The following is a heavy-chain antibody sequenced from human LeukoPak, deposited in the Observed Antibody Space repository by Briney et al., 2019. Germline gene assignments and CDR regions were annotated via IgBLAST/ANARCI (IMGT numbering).Heavy chain of an antibody. CDR1: GDSIRHYY. CDR2: ISYSGST. J-gene: IGHJ5*02. Sequence: LEPQSLPCTLWGDSIRHYYSSWLRHPPGKGLEGIGYISYSGSTNDNPSLKSRVTTSVDTSRNQFSLKLSSVTAADTAVYYCARVGHGVDGGYNWFDPWGPGNLVTVSS. V-gene: IGHV4-59*01. CDR3: ARVGHGVDGGYNWFDP. D-gene: IGHD5-12*01.